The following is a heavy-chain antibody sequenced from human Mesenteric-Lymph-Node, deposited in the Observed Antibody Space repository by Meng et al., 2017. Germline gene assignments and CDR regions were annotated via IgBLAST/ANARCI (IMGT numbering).Heavy chain of an antibody. CDR1: GFTFSDNY. CDR2: ISSSGSTI. J-gene: IGHJ4*02. CDR3: ARNSRYFDF. Sequence: QVRVVEPGGGLVQPGGALRLSCAASGFTFSDNYMSWIRQAPGKGLDWVSYISSSGSTIYYADSVKGRFTISRDNAKNSLYLPMNSLRAEDTAVYYCARNSRYFDFWGQGALVTVSS. V-gene: IGHV3-11*04. D-gene: IGHD6-13*01.